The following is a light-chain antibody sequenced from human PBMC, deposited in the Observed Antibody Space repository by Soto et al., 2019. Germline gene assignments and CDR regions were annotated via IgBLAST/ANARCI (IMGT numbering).Light chain of an antibody. J-gene: IGLJ1*01. V-gene: IGLV1-51*01. CDR3: AAWDSSLRAEF. CDR2: KDN. Sequence: QSVLTQPPSVSAAPGQSVTISCSGSSSNIGSNYVAWYQQFPGTAPKFLIFKDNKRPSGIPDRFSGSKSGTSAALGITGLQTDDEADYYCAAWDSSLRAEFFGTGTKLTVL. CDR1: SSNIGSNY.